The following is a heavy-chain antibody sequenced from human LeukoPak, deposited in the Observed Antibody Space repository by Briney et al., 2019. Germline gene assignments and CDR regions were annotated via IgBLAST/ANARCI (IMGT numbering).Heavy chain of an antibody. D-gene: IGHD3-22*01. Sequence: GGSLRLSCAASGFTFSDYSMNWVRQAPGKGLEWVSYIGTNISAMYYADSVRGRFTISRDNAKSSLYLQMNSLRAEDTAVYYCARSFYYYDSDYWGQGTLVTVSS. CDR3: ARSFYYYDSDY. CDR1: GFTFSDYS. CDR2: IGTNISAM. V-gene: IGHV3-48*04. J-gene: IGHJ4*02.